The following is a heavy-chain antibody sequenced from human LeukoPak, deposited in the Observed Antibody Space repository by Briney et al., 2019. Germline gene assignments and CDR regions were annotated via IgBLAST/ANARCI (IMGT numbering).Heavy chain of an antibody. Sequence: SETLSLTCTVSGGSITSGSYFWSWIRQPAGKGLEWIGRISPSGSTNYNPSLKSRLTISIDTSKNQFSLKLSSVTAADTAVYYCARSYYFDSSGSKDAFDIWGQRTMVTVSS. D-gene: IGHD3-22*01. CDR3: ARSYYFDSSGSKDAFDI. CDR1: GGSITSGSYF. J-gene: IGHJ3*02. V-gene: IGHV4-61*02. CDR2: ISPSGST.